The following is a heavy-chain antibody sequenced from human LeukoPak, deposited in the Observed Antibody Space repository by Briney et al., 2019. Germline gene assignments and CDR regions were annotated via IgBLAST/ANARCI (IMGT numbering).Heavy chain of an antibody. D-gene: IGHD6-6*01. CDR2: TIPIFGTA. J-gene: IGHJ6*03. CDR1: GGTFSSYA. Sequence: SVKVSCKASGGTFSSYAISWVRQAPGQGLEWMGGTIPIFGTANYAQKFQGRVTITTDESTSTAYMELSSLRSEDTAVYYCARDNTPARNYYYYMDVWGKGTTVTVSS. CDR3: ARDNTPARNYYYYMDV. V-gene: IGHV1-69*05.